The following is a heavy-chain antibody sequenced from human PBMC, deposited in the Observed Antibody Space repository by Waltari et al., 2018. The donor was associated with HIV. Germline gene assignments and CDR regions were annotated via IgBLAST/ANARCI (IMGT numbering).Heavy chain of an antibody. Sequence: QVQLVQSGAEVKKPGSSVKVSCKASGGTFSSYAISCVRHAPGQGLEWMGGIIPIFGTANYAQKFQGRVTITADESTSTAYMELSSLRSEDTAVYYCARSYCTGGVCYGGYYYGMDVWGQGTTVTVSS. CDR1: GGTFSSYA. V-gene: IGHV1-69*01. CDR2: IIPIFGTA. CDR3: ARSYCTGGVCYGGYYYGMDV. J-gene: IGHJ6*02. D-gene: IGHD2-8*02.